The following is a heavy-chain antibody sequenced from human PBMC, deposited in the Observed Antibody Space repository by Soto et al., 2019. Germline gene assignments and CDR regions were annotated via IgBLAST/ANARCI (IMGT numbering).Heavy chain of an antibody. CDR3: ARDGSVEMATITGFDY. J-gene: IGHJ4*02. CDR2: IYYSGST. Sequence: PSETLSLTCTVSGGSMSPYYWSWIRQPPGKGLEWIGYIYYSGSTNYNPSLKSRVTISVDTSKNQFSLKLSSVTAADTAVYYCARDGSVEMATITGFDYWGQGTLVTVSS. CDR1: GGSMSPYY. D-gene: IGHD5-12*01. V-gene: IGHV4-59*01.